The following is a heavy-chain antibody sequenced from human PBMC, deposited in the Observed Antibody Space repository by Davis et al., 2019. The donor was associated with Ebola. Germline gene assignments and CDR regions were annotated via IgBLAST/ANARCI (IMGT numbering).Heavy chain of an antibody. Sequence: GESLKISCKGSGLTFTNYWIAWVRQMPGKGLEWMGLIYPVDSDTRYSPSFQGQVTISADKSISTAYLQWSSLKASDTATYYCFTLNVWGQGTLVTVSS. CDR2: IYPVDSDT. J-gene: IGHJ4*02. V-gene: IGHV5-51*01. CDR3: FTLNV. D-gene: IGHD1-1*01. CDR1: GLTFTNYW.